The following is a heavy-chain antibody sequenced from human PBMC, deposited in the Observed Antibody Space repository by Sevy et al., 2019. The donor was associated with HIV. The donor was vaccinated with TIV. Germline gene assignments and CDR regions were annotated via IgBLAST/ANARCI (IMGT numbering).Heavy chain of an antibody. D-gene: IGHD3-22*01. Sequence: SETLSLTCTVSGGSISSYYWSWIRQPPGKGLEWIGYIYYSGSTNYNPSLKSRVTISVDTSKNQFYLKLSSVTAADTAVYYCARVGADGSGYYGDWFDPWGQGTLVTVSS. V-gene: IGHV4-59*01. J-gene: IGHJ5*02. CDR3: ARVGADGSGYYGDWFDP. CDR2: IYYSGST. CDR1: GGSISSYY.